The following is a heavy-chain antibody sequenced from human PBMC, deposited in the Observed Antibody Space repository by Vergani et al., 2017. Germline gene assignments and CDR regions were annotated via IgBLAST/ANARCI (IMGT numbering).Heavy chain of an antibody. J-gene: IGHJ6*03. D-gene: IGHD3-3*01. CDR2: ISWNSGSI. CDR3: AKDFYDFWSGYSPRYYYYMDV. CDR1: GFTFDDYA. V-gene: IGHV3-9*01. Sequence: EVQLVESGGGLVQPGRSLRLSCAASGFTFDDYAMHWVRQAPGKGLEWVSGISWNSGSIGYADSVKGRFTISRDNAKNSLYLQMNSLRAEDTALYYCAKDFYDFWSGYSPRYYYYMDVWGKGTTVTVSS.